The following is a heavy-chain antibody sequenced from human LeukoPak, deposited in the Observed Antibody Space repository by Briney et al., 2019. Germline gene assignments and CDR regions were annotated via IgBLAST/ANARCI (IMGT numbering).Heavy chain of an antibody. Sequence: ASVKVSCKASGYTFTSYHMDWVRQPPAPGLEWMGIISPSGYSTINAQKFQGRVTVTRDTSTSTVYMELSSLRSEDTAVYYCARFGYSNGADYWGQGTLVTVSS. CDR3: ARFGYSNGADY. D-gene: IGHD5-18*01. V-gene: IGHV1-46*01. CDR1: GYTFTSYH. CDR2: ISPSGYST. J-gene: IGHJ4*02.